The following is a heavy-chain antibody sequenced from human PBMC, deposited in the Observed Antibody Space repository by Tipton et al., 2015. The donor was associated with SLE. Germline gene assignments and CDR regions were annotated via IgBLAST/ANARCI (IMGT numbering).Heavy chain of an antibody. D-gene: IGHD4-11*01. J-gene: IGHJ4*02. CDR1: GGSISSYY. V-gene: IGHV4-4*07. CDR2: IYTSGST. Sequence: TLSLTCTVSGGSISSYYCSWIRQPAGKGLEWIGRIYTSGSTNYHPSLKSRVTMSVDTSKNQFSLKLGAVTAADTAVYYCARGGTVVDYWGQGTLVTVSS. CDR3: ARGGTVVDY.